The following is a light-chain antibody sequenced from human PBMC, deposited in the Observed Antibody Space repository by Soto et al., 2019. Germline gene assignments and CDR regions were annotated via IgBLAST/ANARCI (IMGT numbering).Light chain of an antibody. J-gene: IGKJ1*01. CDR1: QSVSSSY. Sequence: ELVLTQSPGTLSLSPGARATLSCRASQSVSSSYLAWYQQKTGQAPRLLIYDASNRATDIPARFSATGSGTDLTLNLRSLEPEDGAVYDGHHYGNSPYTFGQGTKVDIK. CDR3: HHYGNSPYT. V-gene: IGKV3-20*01. CDR2: DAS.